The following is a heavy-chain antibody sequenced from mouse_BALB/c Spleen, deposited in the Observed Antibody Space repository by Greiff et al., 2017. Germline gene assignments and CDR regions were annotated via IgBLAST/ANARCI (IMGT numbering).Heavy chain of an antibody. J-gene: IGHJ1*01. V-gene: IGHV1-4*01. CDR3: ARSSSYPYWYFDV. CDR2: INPSSVYT. Sequence: VQLLQSGAELARPGASVKMSCKASGYTFTSYTMHWVKQRPGQGLEWIGYINPSSVYTNYNQKFKDKATLTADKSSSTAYMQLSSLTSEDSAVYYCARSSSYPYWYFDVWGAGTTVTVSS. CDR1: GYTFTSYT. D-gene: IGHD2-12*01.